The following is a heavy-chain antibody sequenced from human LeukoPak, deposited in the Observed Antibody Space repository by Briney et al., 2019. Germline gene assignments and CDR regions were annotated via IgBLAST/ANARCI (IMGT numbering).Heavy chain of an antibody. D-gene: IGHD3-22*01. CDR2: IYTSGST. J-gene: IGHJ4*02. CDR3: ARAGTYYDSRAMDY. CDR1: GGSISSGSYY. V-gene: IGHV4-61*02. Sequence: SQTLSLTCTVSGGSISSGSYYWTWIRQPAGKGLEWIGRIYTSGSTNCNPSLKSRVTISVDTSKNHFSLKLSSVTAADTAVYYCARAGTYYDSRAMDYWGQGTLVTVSS.